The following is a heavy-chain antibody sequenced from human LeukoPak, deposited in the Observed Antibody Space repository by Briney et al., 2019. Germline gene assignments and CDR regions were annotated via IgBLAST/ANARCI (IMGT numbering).Heavy chain of an antibody. CDR1: GFTFSSYS. Sequence: PGGSLRLSCAASGFTFSSYSMNWVRQAPGKGLEWVSCISSSSSYIYYADSVKGRFTISRDNAKNSLYLQMNSLRAEDTAVYYCARAHNWKYGSFDFWGQGTLVTVSS. CDR3: ARAHNWKYGSFDF. J-gene: IGHJ4*02. V-gene: IGHV3-21*01. CDR2: ISSSSSYI. D-gene: IGHD1-7*01.